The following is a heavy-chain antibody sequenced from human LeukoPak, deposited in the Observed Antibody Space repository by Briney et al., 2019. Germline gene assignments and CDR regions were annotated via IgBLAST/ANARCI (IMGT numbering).Heavy chain of an antibody. CDR2: ISSSSSYI. V-gene: IGHV3-21*01. Sequence: GGSLRLSCAASGFNFGSYSMNWVRQAPGKGLAWISSISSSSSYIYYADSVKGRFTISRDNAKNSLYLQMNSLRAEGTAVYYCARFETSKTANTFDIWGQGTTVTVSS. CDR3: ARFETSKTANTFDI. J-gene: IGHJ3*02. CDR1: GFNFGSYS. D-gene: IGHD2-21*02.